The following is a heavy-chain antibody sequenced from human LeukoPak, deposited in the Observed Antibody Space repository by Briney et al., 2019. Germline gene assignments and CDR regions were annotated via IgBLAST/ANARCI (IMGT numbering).Heavy chain of an antibody. Sequence: GGSLRLSCAASGFTFSSYAMSWVRQAPGKGLEWVAVIWYDGSNKYYADSVKGRFTISRDNSKNTLYLQMNSLRAEDTAVYYCARGIAVAGTFWFDQWGQGTLVTVSS. J-gene: IGHJ5*02. CDR3: ARGIAVAGTFWFDQ. CDR2: IWYDGSNK. V-gene: IGHV3-33*08. D-gene: IGHD6-19*01. CDR1: GFTFSSYA.